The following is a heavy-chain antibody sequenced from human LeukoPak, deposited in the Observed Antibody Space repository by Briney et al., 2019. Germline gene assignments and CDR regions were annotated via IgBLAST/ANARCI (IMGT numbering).Heavy chain of an antibody. CDR2: VHYSGDT. Sequence: SETLSLTCTVSGGSISSFFWSWIRQPPGKGLEWIGSVHYSGDTKYNPSLRSRVSLSIDTSKQQFSLRLSSVTAADTAVYYCARDLELERNRWNYFESWGQGTLVTVSS. CDR3: ARDLELERNRWNYFES. V-gene: IGHV4-59*01. CDR1: GGSISSFF. J-gene: IGHJ4*02. D-gene: IGHD1-1*01.